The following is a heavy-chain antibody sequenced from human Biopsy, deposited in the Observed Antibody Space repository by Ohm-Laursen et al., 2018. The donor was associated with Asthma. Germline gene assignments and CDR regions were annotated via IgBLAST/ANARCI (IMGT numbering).Heavy chain of an antibody. J-gene: IGHJ3*01. CDR1: GYNSISLA. CDR2: VNTGNGDT. D-gene: IGHD3-9*01. CDR3: ARTYYDFLTGQVKDVFGV. Sequence: GASVKASCKPSGYNSISLAIHGGRQAPGQRLEWMGWVNTGNGDTKYSQKFQGRVTITRDTSASTAYMELRSLRSEDTATYYCARTYYDFLTGQVKDVFGVWGQGTMVTVSS. V-gene: IGHV1-3*04.